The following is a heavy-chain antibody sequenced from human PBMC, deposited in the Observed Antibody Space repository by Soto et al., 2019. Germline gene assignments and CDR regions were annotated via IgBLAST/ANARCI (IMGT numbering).Heavy chain of an antibody. V-gene: IGHV3-11*01. J-gene: IGHJ6*02. D-gene: IGHD6-6*01. Sequence: QVQLVESGGGLIKPGGSLRLSCAASGFTFSDYYMSWIRQAPGKGLEWVSYISSSGSTIYYADSVKGRFTISRDNAKNSLYLQMNSLRAEDTAVYYCAREHSSSAKYYYGMDVWGQGTTVTVSS. CDR2: ISSSGSTI. CDR3: AREHSSSAKYYYGMDV. CDR1: GFTFSDYY.